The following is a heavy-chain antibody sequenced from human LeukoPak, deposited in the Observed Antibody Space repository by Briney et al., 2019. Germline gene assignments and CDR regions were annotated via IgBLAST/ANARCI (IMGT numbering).Heavy chain of an antibody. J-gene: IGHJ6*03. CDR2: IYHSGST. D-gene: IGHD1-1*01. Sequence: SETLSLTCAVSGYSISSGYYWGWIRQPPGEGLEWIGSIYHSGSTYYNPSLKSRVTISVDTSKNQFSLKLSSVTAADTAVYYCASPWNYYYYMDVWGKGTTVTVSS. CDR1: GYSISSGYY. V-gene: IGHV4-38-2*01. CDR3: ASPWNYYYYMDV.